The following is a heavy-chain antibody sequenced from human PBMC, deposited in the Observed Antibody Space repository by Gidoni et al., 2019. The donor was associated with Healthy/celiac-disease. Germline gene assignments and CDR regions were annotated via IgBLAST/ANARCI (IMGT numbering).Heavy chain of an antibody. CDR3: ARTSSGYSSGWYPWFDP. CDR1: GGSISSSSYY. V-gene: IGHV4-39*01. CDR2: IYYSGST. Sequence: QLQLQESGPGLVKPSETLSLTCTVSGGSISSSSYYWGWIRQPPGKGLDWIGSIYYSGSTYYNPSLKSRVTISVDTSKNQFSLKLSSVTAADTAVYYCARTSSGYSSGWYPWFDPWGQGTLVTVSS. J-gene: IGHJ5*02. D-gene: IGHD6-19*01.